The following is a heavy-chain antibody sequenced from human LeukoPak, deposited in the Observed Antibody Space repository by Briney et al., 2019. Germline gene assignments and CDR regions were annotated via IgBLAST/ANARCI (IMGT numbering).Heavy chain of an antibody. Sequence: GGSLRLSCAGSGFTFSSYEMNWVRQAPGRGLEWVSYSSSGGSTIYYADSVRGRFTISRDNAKNSLYLQMNSLRAEDTAVYYCAKVRIQLVPEPEFDYWGQGTLVTVSS. J-gene: IGHJ4*02. V-gene: IGHV3-48*03. CDR1: GFTFSSYE. D-gene: IGHD5-18*01. CDR3: AKVRIQLVPEPEFDY. CDR2: SSSGGSTI.